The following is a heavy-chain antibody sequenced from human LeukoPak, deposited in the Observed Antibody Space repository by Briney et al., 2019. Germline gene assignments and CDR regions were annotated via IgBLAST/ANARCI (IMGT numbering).Heavy chain of an antibody. Sequence: SGGSLRLSCAASGFTFSSYSMNWVRQAPGKGLEWVSSISSSSSHIYYADSMKGRITISRDNAKNSLYLQMDCLRAEDTAVYYCARDRLYSGSPGDAFDIWGQGTVVTVSS. CDR1: GFTFSSYS. J-gene: IGHJ3*02. V-gene: IGHV3-21*01. CDR3: ARDRLYSGSPGDAFDI. CDR2: ISSSSSHI. D-gene: IGHD1-26*01.